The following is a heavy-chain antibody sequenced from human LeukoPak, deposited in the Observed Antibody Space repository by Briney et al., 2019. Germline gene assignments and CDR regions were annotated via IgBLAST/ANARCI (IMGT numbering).Heavy chain of an antibody. D-gene: IGHD3-3*01. Sequence: GASVTVSCKASGYTFTSYDINWVRQATGQGLEWMGWMNPNSGNTGYAQKFQGRVTMTRNTSISTAYMELSSLRSEDTGVYYCARGLNYDFWSGYLWNYYYGMDVWGQGTTVTVSS. V-gene: IGHV1-8*01. CDR3: ARGLNYDFWSGYLWNYYYGMDV. CDR1: GYTFTSYD. CDR2: MNPNSGNT. J-gene: IGHJ6*02.